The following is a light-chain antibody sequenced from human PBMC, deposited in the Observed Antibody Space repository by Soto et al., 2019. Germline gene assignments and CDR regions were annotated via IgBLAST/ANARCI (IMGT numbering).Light chain of an antibody. CDR2: GAS. CDR1: QSVSSSY. J-gene: IGKJ4*01. CDR3: QQYGSSPLT. Sequence: EIVLTQSPGTLSLSPGERATLSCRASQSVSSSYLAWYQQKPGQAPRLLTYGASSRATGIPDRFSGSGSGTDFTLTISRLEPEDFVVYYCQQYGSSPLTFGGGTKVDI. V-gene: IGKV3-20*01.